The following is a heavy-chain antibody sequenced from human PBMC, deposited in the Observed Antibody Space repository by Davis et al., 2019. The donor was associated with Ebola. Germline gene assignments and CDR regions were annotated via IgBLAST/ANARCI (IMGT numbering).Heavy chain of an antibody. J-gene: IGHJ6*02. Sequence: ASVKVSCKASGYTFTSYAMHWVRQAPGQRLEWMGWINAGNGNTKYSQKFQGRVTITRDTSASTGYMELSSLRSEDTAVYYCARSLYGDYAWGYYYYYYGMDVWGQGTTATVSS. CDR1: GYTFTSYA. CDR2: INAGNGNT. D-gene: IGHD4-17*01. CDR3: ARSLYGDYAWGYYYYYYGMDV. V-gene: IGHV1-3*01.